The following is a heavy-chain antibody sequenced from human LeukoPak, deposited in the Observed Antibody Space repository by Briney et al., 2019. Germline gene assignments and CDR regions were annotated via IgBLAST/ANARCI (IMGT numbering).Heavy chain of an antibody. J-gene: IGHJ4*02. D-gene: IGHD6-13*01. CDR1: GFTFSSYS. Sequence: KAGGSLRLSCAASGFTFSSYSMNWVRQAPGKGLEWVGRIKSKTDGGTTDYAAPVKGRFTISRDDSKNTLYLQMNSLKTEDTAVYYCTTDAGYSSRWYNYWGQGTLVTVSS. CDR2: IKSKTDGGTT. V-gene: IGHV3-15*01. CDR3: TTDAGYSSRWYNY.